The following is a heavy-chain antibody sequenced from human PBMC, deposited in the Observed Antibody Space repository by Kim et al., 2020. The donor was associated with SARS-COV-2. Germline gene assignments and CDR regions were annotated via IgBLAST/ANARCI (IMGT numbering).Heavy chain of an antibody. V-gene: IGHV3-7*03. CDR3: ATGLRYFAWSPFDY. D-gene: IGHD3-9*01. Sequence: VDSVKGRLTISRANAKNTLYLQMNSLRAEDTAVYYCATGLRYFAWSPFDYWGQGTLVTVSS. J-gene: IGHJ4*02.